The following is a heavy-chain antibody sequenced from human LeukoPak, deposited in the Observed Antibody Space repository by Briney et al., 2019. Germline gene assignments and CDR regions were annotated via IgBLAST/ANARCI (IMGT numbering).Heavy chain of an antibody. CDR3: TTDVFEYYYDSSGYRDNMDV. J-gene: IGHJ6*03. D-gene: IGHD3-22*01. V-gene: IGHV3-15*01. CDR2: IKSKTDGGTT. CDR1: GFTFSNAW. Sequence: GGSLRLFCAASGFTFSNAWLSWVRQAPGKGLVWVGRIKSKTDGGTTDYAAPVKGGFTISRDDSKSTLYLQMNSLKSDDTAVYYCTTDVFEYYYDSSGYRDNMDVWGKGTTVTVSS.